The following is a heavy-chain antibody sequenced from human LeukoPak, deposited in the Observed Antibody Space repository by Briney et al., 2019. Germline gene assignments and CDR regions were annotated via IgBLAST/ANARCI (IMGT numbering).Heavy chain of an antibody. CDR3: ARVTYGSWYFSPNWFDP. D-gene: IGHD6-13*01. J-gene: IGHJ5*02. CDR2: ISAYNGNT. CDR1: GYTFTSYG. Sequence: ASVKVSCKASGYTFTSYGISWVRQAPGQGLEWMGWISAYNGNTNYAQKLQGRVTMTTDTSTSTAYMELRSLRSDDTAVYYCARVTYGSWYFSPNWFDPWGQGTLVTVSS. V-gene: IGHV1-18*01.